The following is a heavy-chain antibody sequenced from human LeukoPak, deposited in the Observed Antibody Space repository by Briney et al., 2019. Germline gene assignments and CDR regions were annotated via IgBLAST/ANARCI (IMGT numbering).Heavy chain of an antibody. V-gene: IGHV4-39*01. CDR1: GDSINRNTYY. D-gene: IGHD5-18*01. Sequence: SETLSLTCTVSGDSINRNTYYWGWIRQPPGTGLEWFGNIYYSGSTFYNPSLKSRVTISVDTSKNQFSLKLSSVTAADTAVYYCARVTATATRFDYWGQRTLVTVSS. J-gene: IGHJ4*02. CDR3: ARVTATATRFDY. CDR2: IYYSGST.